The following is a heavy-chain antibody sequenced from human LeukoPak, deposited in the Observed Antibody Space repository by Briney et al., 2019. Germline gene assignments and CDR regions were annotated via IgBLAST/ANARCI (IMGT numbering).Heavy chain of an antibody. CDR3: AKELGYYGSGGGDY. J-gene: IGHJ4*02. V-gene: IGHV3-9*01. CDR2: ICWNRGSK. CDR1: GFTLDVYA. D-gene: IGHD3-10*01. Sequence: GGSLRLFCGASGFTLDVYAMHGVPEARGKGRECGSDICWNRGSKGYADSVTARFTISRDNDKNSLYLQMNRLRAEDTALYYCAKELGYYGSGGGDYCGQGTLVTVS.